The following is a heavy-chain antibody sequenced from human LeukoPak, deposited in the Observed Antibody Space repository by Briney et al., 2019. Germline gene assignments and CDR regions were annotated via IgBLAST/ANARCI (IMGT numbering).Heavy chain of an antibody. D-gene: IGHD3-10*01. Sequence: PGRSLRLSCVASGFTFSSYSMNWVRQAPGKGLEWVSYITSSSSTIYYADSVKGRFTISRDNARNSLYLQMNSLRDEDTAVYYCARKTVYYGSGSDAFDIWGQGTMVTVSS. CDR2: ITSSSSTI. CDR3: ARKTVYYGSGSDAFDI. CDR1: GFTFSSYS. J-gene: IGHJ3*02. V-gene: IGHV3-48*02.